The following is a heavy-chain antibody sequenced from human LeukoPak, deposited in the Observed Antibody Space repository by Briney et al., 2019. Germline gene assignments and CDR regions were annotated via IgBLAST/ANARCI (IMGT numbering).Heavy chain of an antibody. CDR2: ISSSADRI. J-gene: IGHJ4*02. CDR3: ARDNPTIPIFYFDF. CDR1: GFTFRSHG. D-gene: IGHD2-2*02. V-gene: IGHV3-48*01. Sequence: GGSLRLSCVGFGFTFRSHGMNWVRQAPGKGPEWISYISSSADRIYYADPVRGRLAISRDNDRNSLFLDMNTLRAEDTAVYYCARDNPTIPIFYFDFWGRGTLVTVSS.